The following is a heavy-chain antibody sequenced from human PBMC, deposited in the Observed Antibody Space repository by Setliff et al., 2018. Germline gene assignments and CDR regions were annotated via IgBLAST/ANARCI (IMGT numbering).Heavy chain of an antibody. CDR2: VYYSGTA. Sequence: SETLSLTCTVSGGSLSTYYWSWIRQPPGKGLEWIGYVYYSGTANYSPSLKSRVTMSVDTSKNQFSLKLRSVTAADTAVYYCARGGTFRYFDYWGRGTPVTVSS. J-gene: IGHJ4*02. CDR1: GGSLSTYY. D-gene: IGHD2-15*01. V-gene: IGHV4-59*01. CDR3: ARGGTFRYFDY.